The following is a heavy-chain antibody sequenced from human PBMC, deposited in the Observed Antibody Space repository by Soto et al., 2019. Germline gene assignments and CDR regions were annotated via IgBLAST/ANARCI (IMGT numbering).Heavy chain of an antibody. CDR2: IIPIFGTA. V-gene: IGHV1-69*05. Sequence: SVKVSCKASGGTFSSYAISWVRQAPGQGLEWMGGIIPIFGTANYAQKFQGWVTMTRDTSISTAYMELSRLRSDDTAVYYCARTDQTTVKYDYWGQGTLVTVSS. J-gene: IGHJ4*02. D-gene: IGHD4-17*01. CDR3: ARTDQTTVKYDY. CDR1: GGTFSSYA.